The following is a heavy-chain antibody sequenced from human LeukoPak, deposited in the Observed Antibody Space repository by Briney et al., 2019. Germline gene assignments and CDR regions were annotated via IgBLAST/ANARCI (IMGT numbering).Heavy chain of an antibody. J-gene: IGHJ6*02. CDR2: INHSGST. CDR3: ARGKIAPMDV. V-gene: IGHV4-34*01. D-gene: IGHD2-21*01. CDR1: GGSFSGYY. Sequence: PSETLSLTCAVYGGSFSGYYWSWIRQPPGKGLEWIGEINHSGSTNYNPSLKSRVTISVDTSKNQFSLKLSSVTAADTAVYYCARGKIAPMDVWGQGTTVTVSS.